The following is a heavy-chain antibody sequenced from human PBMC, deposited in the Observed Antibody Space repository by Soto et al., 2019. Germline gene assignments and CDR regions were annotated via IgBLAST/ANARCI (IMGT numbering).Heavy chain of an antibody. D-gene: IGHD3-22*01. CDR3: ARESPGYYYDSSGYNY. V-gene: IGHV3-9*01. J-gene: IGHJ4*02. CDR2: ISWNSGSI. Sequence: PGGSLRLSCAASGCTFDDYAMHWVRQAPGKGLEWVSGISWNSGSIGYADSVKGRFTISRDNAKNSLYLQMNSLRDEDTAVYYCARESPGYYYDSSGYNYWGQGTLVTVSS. CDR1: GCTFDDYA.